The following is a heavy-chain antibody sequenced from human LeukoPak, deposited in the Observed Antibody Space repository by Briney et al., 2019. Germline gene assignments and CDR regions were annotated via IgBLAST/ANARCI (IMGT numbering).Heavy chain of an antibody. D-gene: IGHD6-13*01. CDR3: ARRGVGAAAGSLSPIDY. Sequence: GESLKISCKGSGYSFTSYWIGWVRQMPGKGLEWMGIIYPGDSDTRYSPSFQGQVTISADKSISTAYLQWSSLKASDTAMYYCARRGVGAAAGSLSPIDYWGQGTLVTVSS. J-gene: IGHJ4*02. CDR2: IYPGDSDT. CDR1: GYSFTSYW. V-gene: IGHV5-51*01.